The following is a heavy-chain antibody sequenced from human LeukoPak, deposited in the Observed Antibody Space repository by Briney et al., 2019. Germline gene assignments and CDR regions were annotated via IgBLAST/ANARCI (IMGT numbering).Heavy chain of an antibody. CDR2: IYPGDSDT. V-gene: IGHV5-51*01. D-gene: IGHD2-8*01. J-gene: IGHJ6*03. Sequence: GESLKISCKGSGYSFTSYWIGWVRQMPGKGLEWMGIIYPGDSDTRYSPSFQGQVTISADKSISTAYLQWSSLKASDTAMYYCARHKRVYGPLDYYYYYYMDVWGKGTTVTISS. CDR1: GYSFTSYW. CDR3: ARHKRVYGPLDYYYYYYMDV.